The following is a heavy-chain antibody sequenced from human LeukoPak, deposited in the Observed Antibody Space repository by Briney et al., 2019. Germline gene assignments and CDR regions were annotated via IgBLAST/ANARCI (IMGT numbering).Heavy chain of an antibody. CDR1: GFTFSSYW. CDR2: IKQDGSEK. J-gene: IGHJ3*02. Sequence: PGGSLRLSCAASGFTFSSYWMSWVRQAPGKGLEWVANIKQDGSEKYYVDSVKGRFTISRDNAKNSLYLQMNSLRAEDTAVYYCARDRDSGSEGGWTAFDIWGQGTMVTVSS. D-gene: IGHD1-26*01. V-gene: IGHV3-7*01. CDR3: ARDRDSGSEGGWTAFDI.